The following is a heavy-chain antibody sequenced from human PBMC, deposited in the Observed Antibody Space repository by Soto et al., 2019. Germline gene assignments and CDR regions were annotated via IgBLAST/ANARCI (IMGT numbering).Heavy chain of an antibody. Sequence: QVQLVESGGGVVQPGRSLRLSCAASGFTFSNYGIRWVRQAPGKGLEWVAVISYDGSNKYYADSVKGRFTISRDNSKNTLYLQMNSLRAEDTAVYYCAKWEKNYDFWSGYYKDYFDLWGRGTLVTVSS. V-gene: IGHV3-30*18. D-gene: IGHD3-3*01. CDR1: GFTFSNYG. J-gene: IGHJ2*01. CDR3: AKWEKNYDFWSGYYKDYFDL. CDR2: ISYDGSNK.